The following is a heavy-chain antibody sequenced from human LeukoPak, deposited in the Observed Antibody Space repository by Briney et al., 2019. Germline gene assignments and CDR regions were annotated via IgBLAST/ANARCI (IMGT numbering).Heavy chain of an antibody. CDR3: ARGKTLRYLRRESPNDY. J-gene: IGHJ4*02. D-gene: IGHD3-9*01. CDR2: INWNGGST. Sequence: GGSLRLSCAASGFTFDDYGMSWVRQAPGKGLEWVSGINWNGGSTGYADSVKGRFTISRDNAKNSLYLQMNSLRAEDTALYHCARGKTLRYLRRESPNDYWGQGTLVTVSS. CDR1: GFTFDDYG. V-gene: IGHV3-20*01.